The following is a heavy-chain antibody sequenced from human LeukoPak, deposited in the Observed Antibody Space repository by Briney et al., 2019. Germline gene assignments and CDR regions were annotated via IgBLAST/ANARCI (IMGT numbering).Heavy chain of an antibody. V-gene: IGHV4-61*02. D-gene: IGHD2-2*01. Sequence: PSQTLSLTCTVSGGSISSGSYYWSWIRQPAGKGLEWIGRIYTSGSTNYNPSLKSRVTISVDTSKNQFSLKLGSVTAADTAVYYCAREVVPAATHYYYYGMDVWGQGTTVTVSS. J-gene: IGHJ6*02. CDR3: AREVVPAATHYYYYGMDV. CDR1: GGSISSGSYY. CDR2: IYTSGST.